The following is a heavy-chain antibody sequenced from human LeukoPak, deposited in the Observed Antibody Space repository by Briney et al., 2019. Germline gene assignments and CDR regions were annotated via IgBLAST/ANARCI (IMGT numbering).Heavy chain of an antibody. CDR3: ARHGYYYYMDV. CDR2: IYYSGST. CDR1: GGSISSSSYY. J-gene: IGHJ6*03. V-gene: IGHV4-30-4*08. Sequence: PSETLSLTCSVSGGSISSSSYYWGWIRQPPGKGLEWIGYIYYSGSTYYNPSLKSRVTISVDTSKNQFSLKLSSVTAADTAVYYCARHGYYYYMDVWGKGTTVTVSS.